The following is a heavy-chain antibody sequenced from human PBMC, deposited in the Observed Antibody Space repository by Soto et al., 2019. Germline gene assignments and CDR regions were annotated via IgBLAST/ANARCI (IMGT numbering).Heavy chain of an antibody. CDR2: IVVGSGNT. CDR1: GFTFTSSA. V-gene: IGHV1-58*01. D-gene: IGHD6-6*01. CDR3: AADLYSSFNWFDP. J-gene: IGHJ5*02. Sequence: VKVSCKASGFTFTSSAVQWVRQARGQRLEWIGWIVVGSGNTNYAQKFQERVTITRDMSTSTAYMELSSLRSEDTAVYYCAADLYSSFNWFDPWGQGTLVTVSS.